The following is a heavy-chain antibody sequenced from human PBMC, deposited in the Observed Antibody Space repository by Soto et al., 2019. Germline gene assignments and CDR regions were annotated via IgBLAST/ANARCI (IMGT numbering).Heavy chain of an antibody. D-gene: IGHD1-26*01. J-gene: IGHJ4*02. CDR1: GYTFTSYG. Sequence: ASVKVSCKASGYTFTSYGISWVRQAPGQGLEWMGWISAYNGNTNYAQKLQGRVTITRDRSINTAYMQMSSLRSEDTAMYFCASGGAGSGPFTWELPDHWGQGTLVTVSS. V-gene: IGHV1-18*01. CDR2: ISAYNGNT. CDR3: ASGGAGSGPFTWELPDH.